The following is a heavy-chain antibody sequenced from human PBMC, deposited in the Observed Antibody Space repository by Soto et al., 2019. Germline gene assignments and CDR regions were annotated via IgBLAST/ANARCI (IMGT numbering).Heavy chain of an antibody. CDR2: IYYSGST. J-gene: IGHJ5*02. Sequence: PSETLSLTCIVSGGSISSSTYYWGWIRQPPGKGLEWIGSIYYSGSTYYNPSLKSRVTISVDTSKNQFSLKLSSVTAADTAVCYCGRNRARNWFDPWGQGTLVTVSS. CDR3: GRNRARNWFDP. CDR1: GGSISSSTYY. V-gene: IGHV4-39*01. D-gene: IGHD6-6*01.